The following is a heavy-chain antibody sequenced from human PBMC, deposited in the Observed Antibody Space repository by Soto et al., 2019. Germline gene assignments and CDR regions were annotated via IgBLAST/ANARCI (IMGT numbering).Heavy chain of an antibody. V-gene: IGHV3-23*01. CDR1: GFTFSSYA. J-gene: IGHJ4*02. CDR3: AKDAHSYGYGSGAFDY. CDR2: ISGSGGST. D-gene: IGHD5-18*01. Sequence: EVHLLESGGGLVQPGESLRLSCAASGFTFSSYAMSWVRQAPGQGLEWVSAISGSGGSTYYAYSVKGRFTISRDNSKNTLYLQMNSLRAEDTAVYYCAKDAHSYGYGSGAFDYWGQGTLVTVSS.